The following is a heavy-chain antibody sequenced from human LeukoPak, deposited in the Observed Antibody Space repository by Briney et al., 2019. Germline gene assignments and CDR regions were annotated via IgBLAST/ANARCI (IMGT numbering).Heavy chain of an antibody. D-gene: IGHD6-19*01. Sequence: GGCLRLSCAASRFTFDDYGMHWVRQVPGKGLEWGSLISGDGSSTYYADSVKGRFTISRDNSKNSLYLHLNSLRTEDTALYYCAKDAYSSGWYYFDSWGQGTLVTVSS. CDR3: AKDAYSSGWYYFDS. J-gene: IGHJ4*02. CDR1: RFTFDDYG. CDR2: ISGDGSST. V-gene: IGHV3-43*02.